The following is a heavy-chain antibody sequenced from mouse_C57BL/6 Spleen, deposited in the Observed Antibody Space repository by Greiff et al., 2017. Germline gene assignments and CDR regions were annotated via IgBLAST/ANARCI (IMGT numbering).Heavy chain of an antibody. CDR1: GYTFTSYW. Sequence: VQLQQSGTELVKPGASVKLSCKASGYTFTSYWMHWVKQRPGQGLEWIGNINPSNGGTNYNEKFKSKATLTVDKSSSTAYMQLSSLTSEDSAVYYCARYDGYGYGWYFDVWGTGTTVTVSS. CDR2: INPSNGGT. D-gene: IGHD1-2*01. J-gene: IGHJ1*03. CDR3: ARYDGYGYGWYFDV. V-gene: IGHV1-53*01.